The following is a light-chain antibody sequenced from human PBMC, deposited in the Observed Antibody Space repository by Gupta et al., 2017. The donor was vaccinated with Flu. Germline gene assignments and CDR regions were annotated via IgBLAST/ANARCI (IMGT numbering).Light chain of an antibody. J-gene: IGLJ3*02. CDR1: ALSSQY. Sequence: SYHPTQPPSLSGSPGQTARITCSGDALSSQYNYGYHQKPGQAPVLVISKDTERPSGIPERFPGSNSGTTVTLTISGVQAEDEAAYYCQSADNSGTYVVFGGGTRLTV. CDR2: KDT. V-gene: IGLV3-25*03. CDR3: QSADNSGTYVV.